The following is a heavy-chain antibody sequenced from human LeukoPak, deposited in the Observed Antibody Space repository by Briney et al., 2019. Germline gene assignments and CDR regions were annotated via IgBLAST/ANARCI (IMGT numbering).Heavy chain of an antibody. D-gene: IGHD2-2*01. CDR1: ANTLGYY. J-gene: IGHJ4*02. CDR3: ARGPGVVPAAAVDY. CDR2: INPNSGGT. Sequence: ASVTVSCKASANTLGYYMHWVRQAPGPGLEWMGWINPNSGGTNYAQKFQGRVTMTRDTSISTAFMELSRLRSDDTAVYYCARGPGVVPAAAVDYWGQGTLVTVSS. V-gene: IGHV1-2*02.